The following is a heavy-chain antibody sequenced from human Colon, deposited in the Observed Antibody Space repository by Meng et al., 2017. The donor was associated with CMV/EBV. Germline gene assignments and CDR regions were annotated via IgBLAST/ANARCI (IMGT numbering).Heavy chain of an antibody. CDR3: ATFGGDFDY. D-gene: IGHD3-3*01. V-gene: IGHV1-2*02. CDR2: INPVTGDT. Sequence: QVQLVQSGAEVKEPGASVKVSCKTSGYTFNGYFMHWVRQAPGQGLEWMGWINPVTGDTSYAQKFQVRVTMTRDTSISTAYVELSSLRSDDTAVYYCATFGGDFDYWGQGTLVTVSS. CDR1: GYTFNGYF. J-gene: IGHJ4*02.